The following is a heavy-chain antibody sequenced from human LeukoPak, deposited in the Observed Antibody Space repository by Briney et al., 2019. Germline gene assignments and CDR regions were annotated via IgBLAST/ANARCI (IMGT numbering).Heavy chain of an antibody. CDR1: GFTFSSYG. V-gene: IGHV3-33*01. D-gene: IGHD6-13*01. J-gene: IGHJ4*02. CDR3: AREVKIAAAGLDY. CDR2: IWYDGSNI. Sequence: GGSLRLSCAASGFTFSSYGMHWVRQAPGKGMEWVAVIWYDGSNIYYADSVKGRFTISRDNSKNTLYLQMNTLRAEDTAVYYCAREVKIAAAGLDYWGQGTLVTVSS.